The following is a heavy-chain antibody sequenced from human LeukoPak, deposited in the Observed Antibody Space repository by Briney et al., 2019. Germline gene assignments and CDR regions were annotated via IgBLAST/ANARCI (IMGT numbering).Heavy chain of an antibody. V-gene: IGHV4-59*08. J-gene: IGHJ5*02. CDR1: GGSISSYY. Sequence: SETLSLTCTVSGGSISSYYWSWIRQPPGKRLEWIGYIYYSGSTNYNPSLKSRVTISVDTSKNQFSLKLSSVTAADTAVYYCVRHQYSSGGPWFDPWGQGTLVAVSS. CDR3: VRHQYSSGGPWFDP. CDR2: IYYSGST. D-gene: IGHD6-19*01.